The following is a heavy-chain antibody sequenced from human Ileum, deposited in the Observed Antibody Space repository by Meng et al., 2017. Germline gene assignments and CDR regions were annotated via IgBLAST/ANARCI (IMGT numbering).Heavy chain of an antibody. V-gene: IGHV4-61*08. Sequence: QVQLQELGPVLVRPAETLALIGTLSGGSVSSDGFQWGWVRQPPGKGLEWIGYASTNYNPSLKSRVTISLDTSKNQFSLELSSVTAADTAVYYCARDHWGSLDYWGQGILVTVSS. CDR2: AST. D-gene: IGHD7-27*01. CDR3: ARDHWGSLDY. CDR1: GGSVSSDGFQ. J-gene: IGHJ4*02.